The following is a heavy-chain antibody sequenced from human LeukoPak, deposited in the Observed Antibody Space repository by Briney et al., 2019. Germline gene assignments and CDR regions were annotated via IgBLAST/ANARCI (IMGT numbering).Heavy chain of an antibody. CDR2: MYYSGRT. Sequence: SETLSLTCTVSGDSISSYYGSWIRQPPGKGLEWIGDMYYSGRTTYHPSLKSRITISVDTSKKQFSLKLTSVTAADTAVYYCARIEPADIRGWFDPWGQGILVTVSS. CDR1: GDSISSYY. CDR3: ARIEPADIRGWFDP. J-gene: IGHJ5*02. V-gene: IGHV4-59*08. D-gene: IGHD2-2*02.